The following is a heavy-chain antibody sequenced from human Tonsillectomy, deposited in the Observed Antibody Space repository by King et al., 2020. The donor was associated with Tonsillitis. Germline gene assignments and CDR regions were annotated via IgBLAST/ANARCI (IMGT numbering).Heavy chain of an antibody. CDR1: GFTFSSYS. J-gene: IGHJ4*02. D-gene: IGHD2-2*01. CDR2: ICVSGGST. CDR3: AKDRTQYPEGTDY. V-gene: IGHV3-23*04. Sequence: VQLVESGGGLVQPGGSLRLSCAASGFTFSSYSMSWVRQAPGEGLAGFSAICVSGGSTSYADSVKGRFTITRDNSKNTLYLQMNSLRAEDTDVYYCAKDRTQYPEGTDYWGQGTLVTVSS.